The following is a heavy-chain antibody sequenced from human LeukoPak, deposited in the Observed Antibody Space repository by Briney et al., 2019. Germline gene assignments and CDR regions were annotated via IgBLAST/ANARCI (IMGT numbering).Heavy chain of an antibody. D-gene: IGHD3-22*01. J-gene: IGHJ4*02. CDR1: GGSITTYY. Sequence: SETLSLTCTVSGGSITTYYWSWIRQPPGKGLEWIGEINHSGSTNYNPSLKSRVTISVDTSKNQFSLKLSSVTAADTAVYYCASRRKLYYYDSSGSVDYWGQGTLVTVSS. CDR3: ASRRKLYYYDSSGSVDY. CDR2: INHSGST. V-gene: IGHV4-34*01.